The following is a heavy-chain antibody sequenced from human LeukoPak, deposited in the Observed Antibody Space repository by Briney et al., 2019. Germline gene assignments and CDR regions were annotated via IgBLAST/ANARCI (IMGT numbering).Heavy chain of an antibody. J-gene: IGHJ4*02. CDR3: ARGNYYDRAFDY. CDR1: GGSISSGGYS. Sequence: SETLSLTCAVSGGSISSGGYSWSWIRQPPGKGLEWIGYIYHSGSTYYNPSLESRVTISVDRSKNQFSLKLSSVTAADTAVYYCARGNYYDRAFDYWGQGTLVTVSS. V-gene: IGHV4-30-2*01. D-gene: IGHD3-22*01. CDR2: IYHSGST.